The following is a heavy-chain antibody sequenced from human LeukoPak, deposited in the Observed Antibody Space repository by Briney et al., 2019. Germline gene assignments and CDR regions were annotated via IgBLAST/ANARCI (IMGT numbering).Heavy chain of an antibody. D-gene: IGHD6-25*01. Sequence: QTGGSLRLSCAASGFTFSINWMAWVRQAPGKGLEWLANTNPEGGDKYYVDSVKGRFTISRDNAKNSVFLHLNSLRAEDTAVYYCARGGDSFSGAAFWGQGTLVTVSS. CDR2: TNPEGGDK. CDR3: ARGGDSFSGAAF. J-gene: IGHJ1*01. V-gene: IGHV3-7*01. CDR1: GFTFSINW.